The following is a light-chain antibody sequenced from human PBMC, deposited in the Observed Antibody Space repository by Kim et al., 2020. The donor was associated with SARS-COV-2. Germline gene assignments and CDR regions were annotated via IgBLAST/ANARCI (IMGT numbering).Light chain of an antibody. CDR1: SLRSYY. V-gene: IGLV3-19*01. Sequence: SSELTQDPAVSVALGQTVRITCQGDSLRSYYASWYQQKPGQAPVLVIYGKNNRPSGIPDRLSDSSSGNTASLTITGAQAEDEADYYCNSRDSSGNHWVFG. J-gene: IGLJ3*02. CDR3: NSRDSSGNHWV. CDR2: GKN.